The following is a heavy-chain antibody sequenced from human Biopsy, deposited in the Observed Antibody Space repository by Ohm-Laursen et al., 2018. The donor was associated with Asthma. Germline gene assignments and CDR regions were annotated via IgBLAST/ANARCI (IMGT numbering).Heavy chain of an antibody. Sequence: SLRLSCSASGFTFGDYWMSWVRQVPGKGLEWVANIKHDGSEKNHVDSLKGRLTISRDNAKNSLYLQMNSPRAEDTAVYYCARTFHFWSPYHAEHYQLWGQGTLVTVSS. J-gene: IGHJ1*01. D-gene: IGHD3-3*02. CDR3: ARTFHFWSPYHAEHYQL. V-gene: IGHV3-7*01. CDR1: GFTFGDYW. CDR2: IKHDGSEK.